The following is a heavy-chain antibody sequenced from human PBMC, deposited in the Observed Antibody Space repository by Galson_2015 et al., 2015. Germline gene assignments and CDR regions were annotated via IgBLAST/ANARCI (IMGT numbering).Heavy chain of an antibody. J-gene: IGHJ4*02. D-gene: IGHD1-26*01. CDR2: INAGNGNT. V-gene: IGHV1-3*01. Sequence: SVKVSCKASGYTFTSYAMHWVRQAPGQRLEWMGWINAGNGNTKHSQKFQGRVTITRDTSASTAYMELSSLRSEDTAVYYCAGDQGGSGRAFDYWGQGTLVTVSS. CDR3: AGDQGGSGRAFDY. CDR1: GYTFTSYA.